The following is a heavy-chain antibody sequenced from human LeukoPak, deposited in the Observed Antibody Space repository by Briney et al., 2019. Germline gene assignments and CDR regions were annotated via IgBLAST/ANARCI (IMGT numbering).Heavy chain of an antibody. CDR1: GGSISSHY. J-gene: IGHJ6*03. CDR3: ARVKVTGYYYYYMDV. CDR2: IYYSGST. Sequence: SETLSLTCTVSGGSISSHYWSWIRQPPGKGLEWTGYIYYSGSTSYNPSLKSRVTISVDTSKNQFSLKLSSVTAADTAVYYCARVKVTGYYYYYMDVWGKGTTVTVSS. V-gene: IGHV4-59*11. D-gene: IGHD4-11*01.